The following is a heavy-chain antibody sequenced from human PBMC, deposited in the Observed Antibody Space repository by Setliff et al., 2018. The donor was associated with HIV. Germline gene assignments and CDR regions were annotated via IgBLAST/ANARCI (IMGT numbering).Heavy chain of an antibody. D-gene: IGHD3-22*01. Sequence: SETLSLTCAVYGGSFSGYFWTWIRQPPQKRLEWIGEINHGGDTNYNPSLKSRVTISVDTSKNQFSLKLSSVTAADTAVYYCARSLTSTTMTVVFMGLGAFDIWGQGTMVTVSS. J-gene: IGHJ3*02. CDR1: GGSFSGYF. V-gene: IGHV4-34*01. CDR3: ARSLTSTTMTVVFMGLGAFDI. CDR2: INHGGDT.